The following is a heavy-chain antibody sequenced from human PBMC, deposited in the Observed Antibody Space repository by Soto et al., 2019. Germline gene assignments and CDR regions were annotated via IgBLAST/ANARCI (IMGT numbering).Heavy chain of an antibody. CDR2: INAGNGDT. V-gene: IGHV1-3*05. CDR3: ARGSTGSAYSWFDS. Sequence: QVQLVQSGAEEKKPGASVKVSCKASGYTFSSYAMHWVRQAPGQRLEWMGWINAGNGDTKYSQKLQGRVTITRDTSATTAYMELSSLRSDDTAVYYCARGSTGSAYSWFDSWGQGTLVTVSS. D-gene: IGHD2-15*01. J-gene: IGHJ5*01. CDR1: GYTFSSYA.